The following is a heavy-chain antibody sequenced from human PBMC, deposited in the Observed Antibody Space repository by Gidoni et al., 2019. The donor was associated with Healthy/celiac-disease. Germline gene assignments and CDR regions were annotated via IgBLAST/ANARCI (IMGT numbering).Heavy chain of an antibody. D-gene: IGHD6-6*01. Sequence: QVQLVESGGVVVQPGRSLRPPCAASGFTFSSYGIHWVRQAPGKGLEWVAVISYDGSNKYYADSVKGRFTISRDNSKNTLYLQMNSLRAEDTAVYYCAKEKYSSSSSWSYYYYGMDVWGQGTTVTVSS. V-gene: IGHV3-30*18. CDR2: ISYDGSNK. CDR3: AKEKYSSSSSWSYYYYGMDV. J-gene: IGHJ6*02. CDR1: GFTFSSYG.